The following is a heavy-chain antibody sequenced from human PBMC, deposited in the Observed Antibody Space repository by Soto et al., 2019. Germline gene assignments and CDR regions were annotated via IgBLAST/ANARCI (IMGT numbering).Heavy chain of an antibody. Sequence: QVQLVQSGAEVKKPGSSVKVSCKASGDTFTNYAISWVRQAPGQGLEWMGGIIPIYGISHYAQKFQDRVTITANTSTSTADMELRSLRPEDTAVYYCARDLGGCSAGSCRYNWLDSWGQGTLVTVSS. D-gene: IGHD2-15*01. CDR3: ARDLGGCSAGSCRYNWLDS. V-gene: IGHV1-69*17. CDR1: GDTFTNYA. J-gene: IGHJ5*01. CDR2: IIPIYGIS.